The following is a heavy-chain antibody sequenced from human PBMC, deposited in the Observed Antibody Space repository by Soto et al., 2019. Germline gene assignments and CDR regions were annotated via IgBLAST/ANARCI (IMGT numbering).Heavy chain of an antibody. CDR2: IKPDGSEK. V-gene: IGHV3-7*01. D-gene: IGHD2-15*01. CDR1: GFTFSSYL. CDR3: AREDKNTFDI. J-gene: IGHJ3*02. Sequence: EVQLVESGGGLVQPGGSLRLSCAASGFTFSSYLMSWVRQAPGKGLEWVANIKPDGSEKSYVDSVKGRLTISRDNAKNSLYLQMNSLRADDTAVYYCAREDKNTFDIWGQGTVVTVSS.